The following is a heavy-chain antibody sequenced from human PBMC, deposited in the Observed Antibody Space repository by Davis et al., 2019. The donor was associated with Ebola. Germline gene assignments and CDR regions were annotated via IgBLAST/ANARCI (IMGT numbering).Heavy chain of an antibody. D-gene: IGHD6-13*01. CDR3: ARDRGMIAAAGHFDY. J-gene: IGHJ4*02. V-gene: IGHV1-18*01. CDR2: VSAHNGHT. Sequence: ASVKVSCKASGYTFTNYAVSWVRQAPGLGLEWMGWVSAHNGHTDYAQNFQGRVTLTTDTSTSTAYMELRSLRSDDTAVYYCARDRGMIAAAGHFDYWGQGTLVTVSS. CDR1: GYTFTNYA.